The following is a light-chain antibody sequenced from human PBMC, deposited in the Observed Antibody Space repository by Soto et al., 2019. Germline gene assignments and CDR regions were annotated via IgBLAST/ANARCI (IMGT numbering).Light chain of an antibody. J-gene: IGKJ2*01. V-gene: IGKV1-5*01. Sequence: DIQMTQSPSTLSASVGDRVTITCRASQSISTWLAWYQQKPGKAPKLLIYDASSLQSGVPSRFSGHGSGTDFTLTISSLQPDDFATYYCQQYNSYTTLGQGTKLEIK. CDR3: QQYNSYTT. CDR1: QSISTW. CDR2: DAS.